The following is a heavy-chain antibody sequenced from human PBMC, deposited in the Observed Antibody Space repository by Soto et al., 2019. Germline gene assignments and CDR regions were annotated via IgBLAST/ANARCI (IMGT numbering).Heavy chain of an antibody. CDR1: GYTFTSYY. Sequence: GPPVKVSCKASGYTFTSYYMHWVRQAPGQGLEWMGIINPSGGSTSYAQKFQGRVTMTRDTSTSTVYMELSSLRSEDTAVYYCARDGGSNWFDPWGQGTLVTVSS. CDR2: INPSGGST. CDR3: ARDGGSNWFDP. J-gene: IGHJ5*02. D-gene: IGHD3-10*01. V-gene: IGHV1-46*01.